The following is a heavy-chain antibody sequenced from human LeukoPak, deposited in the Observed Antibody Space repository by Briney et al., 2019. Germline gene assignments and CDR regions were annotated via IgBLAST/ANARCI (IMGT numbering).Heavy chain of an antibody. CDR1: GGSISRYY. Sequence: SETLSLTCTVSGGSISRYYWNWIRQPPGKGLERIGYIYYSGSTDHNPSLKSRVTMSVDTSKNQFSLKLSSVTAADTAVYYCARGEGDFWSGHPLGYYMDVWGKGTTVTVSS. V-gene: IGHV4-59*12. CDR3: ARGEGDFWSGHPLGYYMDV. D-gene: IGHD3-3*01. CDR2: IYYSGST. J-gene: IGHJ6*03.